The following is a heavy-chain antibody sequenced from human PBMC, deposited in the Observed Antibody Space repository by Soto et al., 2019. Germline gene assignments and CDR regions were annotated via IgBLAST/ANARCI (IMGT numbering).Heavy chain of an antibody. CDR3: ARDGSGSGSYYICFGCVSYYYYGMDV. J-gene: IGHJ6*02. V-gene: IGHV3-48*02. Sequence: GVSRILSWAASGFTFSSYSMNWVRQAPGKGVEWVSYISSSSSTIYYADSVKGRFTISRDNAKNSLYLQMNSLRDEDTAVYYCARDGSGSGSYYICFGCVSYYYYGMDVWGQGTTVTVSS. CDR1: GFTFSSYS. D-gene: IGHD3-10*01. CDR2: ISSSSSTI.